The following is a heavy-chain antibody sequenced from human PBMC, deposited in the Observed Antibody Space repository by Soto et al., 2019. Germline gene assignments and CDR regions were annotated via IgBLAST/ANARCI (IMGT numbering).Heavy chain of an antibody. V-gene: IGHV1-18*01. J-gene: IGHJ4*02. CDR3: AREGLWFGESVEYFDY. D-gene: IGHD3-10*01. CDR2: ISAYNGNT. Sequence: GASVTVCCKASGYTFTSYGSRWVRPATGQGLEWMGWISAYNGNTNYAQKLQGRVTMTTDTSTSTAYMELRSLRSDDTAVYYCAREGLWFGESVEYFDYWGQGTLVTVSS. CDR1: GYTFTSYG.